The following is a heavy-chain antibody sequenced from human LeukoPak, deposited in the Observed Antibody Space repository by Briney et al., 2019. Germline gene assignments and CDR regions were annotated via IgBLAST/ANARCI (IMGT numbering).Heavy chain of an antibody. CDR2: IIPIFGTT. Sequence: SVKVSCKASGGTFSSYAISWVRQAPGQGLEWMGGIIPIFGTTNFAQKFQGRVTITADQSTNTAYMELSSLRSEDTAVYYCAREYYYGSGNYYNRIDYWGQGTLVTVSS. D-gene: IGHD3-10*01. CDR3: AREYYYGSGNYYNRIDY. J-gene: IGHJ4*02. CDR1: GGTFSSYA. V-gene: IGHV1-69*13.